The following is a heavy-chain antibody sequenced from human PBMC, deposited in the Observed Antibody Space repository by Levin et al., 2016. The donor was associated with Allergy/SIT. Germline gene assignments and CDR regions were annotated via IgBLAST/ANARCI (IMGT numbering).Heavy chain of an antibody. Sequence: WVRQAPGQGPEWVGWINPSNGVVRYVQKFQGRATMTRDTSIGTAYMELSNLRNEDTAIYYCAREGRFSGNYPLDIWGQGTLVTVSS. V-gene: IGHV1-2*02. CDR3: AREGRFSGNYPLDI. D-gene: IGHD1-26*01. CDR2: INPSNGVV. J-gene: IGHJ4*02.